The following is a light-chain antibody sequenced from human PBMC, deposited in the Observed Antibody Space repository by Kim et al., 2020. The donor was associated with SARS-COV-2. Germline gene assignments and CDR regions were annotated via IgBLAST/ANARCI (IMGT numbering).Light chain of an antibody. V-gene: IGKV1-6*01. CDR1: QGIRHA. CDR3: LQDYNSPLT. Sequence: ASVGDRVTLACRASQGIRHALSWYQQRPGKAPKLLIYAASNLQSGVPTRFSGSGSGADFTLTISSLEPEDFATYFCLQDYNSPLTFGGGTKVDIK. CDR2: AAS. J-gene: IGKJ4*01.